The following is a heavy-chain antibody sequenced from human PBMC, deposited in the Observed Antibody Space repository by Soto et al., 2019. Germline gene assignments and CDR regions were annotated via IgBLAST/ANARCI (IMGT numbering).Heavy chain of an antibody. Sequence: WKTLSLTCTGSGGSISTYYWNWIRPPPGKGLEWLGYIYYSGSTKYNPSLESRVAISVDTSKNHFSLKMSSVTAADTAVYYCARGGTIPYDYYYGLDVWGQGTTVTVS. CDR3: ARGGTIPYDYYYGLDV. CDR1: GGSISTYY. CDR2: IYYSGST. D-gene: IGHD1-26*01. J-gene: IGHJ6*02. V-gene: IGHV4-59*01.